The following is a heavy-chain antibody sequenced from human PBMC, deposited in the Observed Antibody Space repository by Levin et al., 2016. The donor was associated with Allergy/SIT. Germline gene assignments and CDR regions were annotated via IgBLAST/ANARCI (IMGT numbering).Heavy chain of an antibody. D-gene: IGHD2-15*01. Sequence: WIRQPPGKGLEWIGEIYHSGSTNYNPSLKSRVTISVDKSKNQFSLKLSSVTAADTAVYYCARVSATAYYYYGMDVWGQGTTVTVSS. J-gene: IGHJ6*02. CDR2: IYHSGST. CDR3: ARVSATAYYYYGMDV. V-gene: IGHV4-4*02.